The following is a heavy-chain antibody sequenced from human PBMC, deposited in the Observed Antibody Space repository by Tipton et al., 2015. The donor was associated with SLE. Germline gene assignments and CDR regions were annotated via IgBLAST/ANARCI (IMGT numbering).Heavy chain of an antibody. CDR1: GDSISSSDW. CDR3: ARLRSGRHAIYGMDV. J-gene: IGHJ6*02. Sequence: SLRLSCEVSGDSISSSDWWSWVRQPPGKGVDWVGEVYHSGSTNYNPSLKSRVTISVDKSKNQFSLKLTSLTAADTAVYYCARLRSGRHAIYGMDVWGQGTTVTVSS. D-gene: IGHD3-3*01. V-gene: IGHV4-4*02. CDR2: VYHSGST.